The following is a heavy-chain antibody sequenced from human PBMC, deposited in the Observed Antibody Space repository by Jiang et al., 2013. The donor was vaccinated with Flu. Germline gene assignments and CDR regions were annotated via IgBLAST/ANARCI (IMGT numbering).Heavy chain of an antibody. D-gene: IGHD2-15*01. V-gene: IGHV1-2*04. CDR2: INPKSGGT. J-gene: IGHJ4*02. Sequence: GAEVKKPGASVKVSCKASGYTFTDYFIHWVRQAPGQGLEWMGWINPKSGGTHYAQKFQGWVTMTRDTSITTAYMELSRLKSDDTAVYYCAKDTPLYCSGGSCSPGLDYWGQGALVTVSS. CDR1: GYTFTDYF. CDR3: AKDTPLYCSGGSCSPGLDY.